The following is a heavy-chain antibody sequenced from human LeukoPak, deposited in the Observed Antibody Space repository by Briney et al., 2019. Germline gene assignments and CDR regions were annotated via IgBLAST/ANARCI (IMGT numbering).Heavy chain of an antibody. V-gene: IGHV3-23*01. J-gene: IGHJ4*02. CDR1: GFTFSSYA. D-gene: IGHD5-24*01. CDR2: ISGSGGST. Sequence: PGRSLRLSCAASGFTFSSYAMSWVRQAPGKGLEWVSAISGSGGSTYYADSVKGRFTISRDNSKNTLYLQMNSLRAEDTAVYYCAKVGERWLQLPYYFDYWGQGTLVTVSS. CDR3: AKVGERWLQLPYYFDY.